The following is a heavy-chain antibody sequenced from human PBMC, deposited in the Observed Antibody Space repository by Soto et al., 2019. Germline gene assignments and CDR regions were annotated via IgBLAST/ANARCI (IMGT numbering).Heavy chain of an antibody. Sequence: PGGSLRLSCAASGFNFSSYGMHWVRQAPGKGLEGVAVIWYDGSNKYYADSVKGRFTISRDNSKNTLYLQMNSLRAEDTAVYYCARDQDGSYEFDYWGQGTLVTVSS. CDR3: ARDQDGSYEFDY. CDR2: IWYDGSNK. D-gene: IGHD1-26*01. J-gene: IGHJ4*02. CDR1: GFNFSSYG. V-gene: IGHV3-33*01.